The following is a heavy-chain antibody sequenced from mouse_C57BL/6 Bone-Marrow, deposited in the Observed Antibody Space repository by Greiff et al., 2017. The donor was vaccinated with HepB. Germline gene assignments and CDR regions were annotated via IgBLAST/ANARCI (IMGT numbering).Heavy chain of an antibody. D-gene: IGHD1-1*01. J-gene: IGHJ2*01. CDR2: IDPENGDT. CDR1: GFNIKDDY. Sequence: EVQLQQSGAELVRPGASVKLSCTASGFNIKDDYMPWVKQRPEKGLEWIGWIDPENGDTEYASKFQGKATITADTSSNTAYLQLSSLTSEDTAVCYCTTGTTVVGEGYWGQGTTLTVSS. V-gene: IGHV14-4*01. CDR3: TTGTTVVGEGY.